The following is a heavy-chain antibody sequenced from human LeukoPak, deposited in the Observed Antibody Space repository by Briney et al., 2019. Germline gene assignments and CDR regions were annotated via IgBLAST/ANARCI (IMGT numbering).Heavy chain of an antibody. D-gene: IGHD2-2*01. CDR3: ARDRDFVVGDH. V-gene: IGHV1-18*01. CDR1: GYTFTNYG. CDR2: ISAYNGNT. Sequence: EASVRVSCKASGYTFTNYGIAWVRQAPGQGLEWMGWISAYNGNTNYAQNLQGRVTMTTDTSTSTAYMELRSLRSDDTAVYYCARDRDFVVGDHWGQGTLVTVSS. J-gene: IGHJ4*02.